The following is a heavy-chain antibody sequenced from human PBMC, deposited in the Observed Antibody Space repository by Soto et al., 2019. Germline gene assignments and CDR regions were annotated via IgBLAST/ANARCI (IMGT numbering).Heavy chain of an antibody. CDR2: ISHDGSNK. J-gene: IGHJ5*02. CDR1: GFTFNTYG. V-gene: IGHV3-30*18. Sequence: QVHLVESGGGVVQPGRSLRLSCAASGFTFNTYGMHWVRQAPGKGLEWVAIISHDGSNKYYADSVKGRFTISRDNSKNSLSLQMDSLRTEDTAIYYCVKEVPPHWDYDHCGQGTLVTVSS. D-gene: IGHD1-26*01. CDR3: VKEVPPHWDYDH.